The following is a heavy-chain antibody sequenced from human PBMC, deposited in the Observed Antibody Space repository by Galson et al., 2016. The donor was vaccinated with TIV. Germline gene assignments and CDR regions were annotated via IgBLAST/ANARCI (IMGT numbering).Heavy chain of an antibody. J-gene: IGHJ3*02. CDR1: GFTFSDYG. V-gene: IGHV3-21*01. CDR3: ARVMTTVTDDDAFDI. D-gene: IGHD4-17*01. CDR2: ISSSSSYI. Sequence: SLRLSCAASGFTFSDYGMHWVRQAPGKGLEWVSSISSSSSYIYYADSVTGRFTISRDNANNPLDLQMNSLRAEDTAVYYCARVMTTVTDDDAFDIWGQGTMVTVSS.